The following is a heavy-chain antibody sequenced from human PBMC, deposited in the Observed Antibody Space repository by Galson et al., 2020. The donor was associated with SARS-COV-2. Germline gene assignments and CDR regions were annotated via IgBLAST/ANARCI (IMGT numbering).Heavy chain of an antibody. Sequence: ASVKVSCKASGYTFTGYYMHWVRQAPGQGPEWMGWINPNSGGPNSAQQFQGWVTMTRETSISTAYMELSRLRSDDTAVYYCARSLISRIGNYADLDSDAFDIWGQGTMVTVSS. CDR1: GYTFTGYY. CDR3: ARSLISRIGNYADLDSDAFDI. CDR2: INPNSGGP. D-gene: IGHD1-7*01. J-gene: IGHJ3*02. V-gene: IGHV1-2*04.